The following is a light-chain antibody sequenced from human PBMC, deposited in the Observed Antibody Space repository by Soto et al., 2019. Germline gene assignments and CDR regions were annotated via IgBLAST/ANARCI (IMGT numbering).Light chain of an antibody. CDR2: WAS. V-gene: IGKV4-1*01. J-gene: IGKJ4*01. CDR3: QQYYSTPLT. Sequence: DIVMTHSPDSLAVSLGERATINCKSSQSVLYSSNNKNYLAWYQQKPGQPPKLLIYWASTRESGVPDRFSGSGSGTDFTLTISGLQAEDVAVYYCQQYYSTPLTFGGGTKVDI. CDR1: QSVLYSSNNKNY.